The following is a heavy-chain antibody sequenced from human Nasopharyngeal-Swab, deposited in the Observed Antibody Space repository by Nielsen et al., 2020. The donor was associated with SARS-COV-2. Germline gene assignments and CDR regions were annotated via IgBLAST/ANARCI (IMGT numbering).Heavy chain of an antibody. CDR2: INHSGST. CDR1: GFTFSSYA. Sequence: GSLRLSCAASGFTFSSYAMSWVRQAPGKGLEWIGEINHSGSTNYNPSLKSRVTISVDTSKNQFSLKLSSVTAADTAVYYCARGRRLLPTLMVVDTPDGFGYWGQGTLVTVSS. V-gene: IGHV4-34*01. D-gene: IGHD3-22*01. CDR3: ARGRRLLPTLMVVDTPDGFGY. J-gene: IGHJ4*02.